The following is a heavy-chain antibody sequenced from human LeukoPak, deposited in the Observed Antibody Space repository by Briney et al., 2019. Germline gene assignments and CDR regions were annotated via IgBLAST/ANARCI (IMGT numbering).Heavy chain of an antibody. CDR2: INSDGSST. J-gene: IGHJ4*02. V-gene: IGHV3-74*01. CDR3: AREGIDGSYLDY. D-gene: IGHD1-26*01. Sequence: GGSLRLSCAASGFTFSSYWMHWVRQAPGKGLVWVSRINSDGSSTSYADSVKGRFTISRDNAKNTLYLQMNSLRAEDTAVYYCAREGIDGSYLDYWGQGTLVTVSS. CDR1: GFTFSSYW.